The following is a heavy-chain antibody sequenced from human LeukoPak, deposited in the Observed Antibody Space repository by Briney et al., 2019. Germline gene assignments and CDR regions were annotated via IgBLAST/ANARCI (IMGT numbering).Heavy chain of an antibody. V-gene: IGHV4-4*07. CDR1: GGSISSYY. D-gene: IGHD1-26*01. J-gene: IGHJ3*02. Sequence: SEALSLTCTVSGGSISSYYWSWIRQPAGKGLEWIGRIYTSGSTNYNPSLKSRVTMSVDTSKNQFSLKLSSVTAADTAVYYCARDQGGATRYDAFDIWGQGTMVTVSS. CDR2: IYTSGST. CDR3: ARDQGGATRYDAFDI.